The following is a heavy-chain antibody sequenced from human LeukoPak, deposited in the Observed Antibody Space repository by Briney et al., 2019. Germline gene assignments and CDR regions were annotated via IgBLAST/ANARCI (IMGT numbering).Heavy chain of an antibody. CDR3: ARGAIVVVPAAIWEDYYYYYYMDV. J-gene: IGHJ6*03. D-gene: IGHD2-2*01. CDR1: GYTFTGYY. CDR2: INPIFGTA. Sequence: SVKVSCKASGYTFTGYYMHWVRQAPGQGLEWMGWINPIFGTANYAQKFQGRVTITADESTSTAYMELSSLRSEDTAVYYCARGAIVVVPAAIWEDYYYYYYMDVWGKGTTVTVSS. V-gene: IGHV1-69*13.